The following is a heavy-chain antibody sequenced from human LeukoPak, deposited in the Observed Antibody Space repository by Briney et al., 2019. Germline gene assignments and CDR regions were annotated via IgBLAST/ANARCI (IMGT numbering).Heavy chain of an antibody. CDR1: GFTFENYW. Sequence: PGGSLRLSCAASGFTFENYWMHWVRPAPGKGPEWVANINQDGSLEHYLDSVRGRFTIPRDNTNYSLILQMNSLLAEDTAVYYCARWTGVIDQCGQKTLVTVSS. V-gene: IGHV3-7*01. J-gene: IGHJ4*02. CDR3: ARWTGVIDQ. D-gene: IGHD3-10*01. CDR2: INQDGSLE.